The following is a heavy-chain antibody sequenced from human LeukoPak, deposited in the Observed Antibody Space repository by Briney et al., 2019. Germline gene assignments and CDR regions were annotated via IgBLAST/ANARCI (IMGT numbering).Heavy chain of an antibody. CDR1: GYTFIDYF. Sequence: ASVKVSCKASGYTFIDYFIHWMRQTPGKGLEWLGWIYPNSGVTRYAQKFQDRVTMTRDTAAYMELSSLKSDDTAVYYCVRAVSGTLGGAFDIWGQGTAVTVSS. V-gene: IGHV1-2*02. J-gene: IGHJ3*02. D-gene: IGHD1-7*01. CDR2: IYPNSGVT. CDR3: VRAVSGTLGGAFDI.